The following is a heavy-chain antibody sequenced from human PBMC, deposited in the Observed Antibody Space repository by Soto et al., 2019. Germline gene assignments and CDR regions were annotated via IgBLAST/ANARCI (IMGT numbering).Heavy chain of an antibody. V-gene: IGHV4-59*01. CDR2: IFYTGST. J-gene: IGHJ4*02. CDR3: ARVNRGAFDH. Sequence: QVQLQESGPGLVKPSQTLSLTCTVSGGSIHDYYLVWIRQPPGKGLEWIGSIFYTGSTDYNPYLKSRVTLSLATSKNQFSLNLSSVTAADTAVYYCARVNRGAFDHWGQGALVTVSS. CDR1: GGSIHDYY.